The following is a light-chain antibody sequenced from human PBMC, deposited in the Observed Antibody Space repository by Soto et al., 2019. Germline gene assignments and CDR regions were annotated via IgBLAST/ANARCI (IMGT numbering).Light chain of an antibody. V-gene: IGLV4-69*01. CDR2: LNSDGSH. CDR3: QTRNTGTHVV. CDR1: SGHSSYA. J-gene: IGLJ2*01. Sequence: QPVLTQSPSASASLGASVKLTCTLSSGHSSYAIAWHQQQPEKGPRYLMKLNSDGSHNKGDGIPDRFSGSSSGAERYLTISSLQSEDETDYYCQTRNTGTHVVFGGGTKLTVL.